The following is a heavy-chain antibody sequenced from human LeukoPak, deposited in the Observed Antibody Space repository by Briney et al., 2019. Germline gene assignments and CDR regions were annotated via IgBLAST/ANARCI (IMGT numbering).Heavy chain of an antibody. J-gene: IGHJ6*03. CDR2: IYSGGST. D-gene: IGHD3-10*01. V-gene: IGHV3-53*01. CDR1: GFTVSSNY. CDR3: ARENGGNYYASGSLTYYYYMDV. Sequence: PSGGSLRLSCAASGFTVSSNYMSWVRQAPGKGLEWVSVIYSGGSTYYADSVKGRFTISRDNSKNTLYLQMNSLRAEDTAVYYCARENGGNYYASGSLTYYYYMDVWGKGTTVTVSS.